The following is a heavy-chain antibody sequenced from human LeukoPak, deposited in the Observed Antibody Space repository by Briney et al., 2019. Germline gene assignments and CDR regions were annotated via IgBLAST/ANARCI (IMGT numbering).Heavy chain of an antibody. J-gene: IGHJ4*02. V-gene: IGHV3-21*01. CDR1: GFTFSSYS. CDR2: ISSSSSYI. CDR3: ARSWFGELFTFG. D-gene: IGHD3-10*01. Sequence: GGSLRLSCAASGFTFSSYSMNWVRQAPGKGLEWVSSISSSSSYIYYADSVKGRFTISRDNAKNSLYLQMNSLRAEDTAVYYCARSWFGELFTFGWGQGTLVTVSS.